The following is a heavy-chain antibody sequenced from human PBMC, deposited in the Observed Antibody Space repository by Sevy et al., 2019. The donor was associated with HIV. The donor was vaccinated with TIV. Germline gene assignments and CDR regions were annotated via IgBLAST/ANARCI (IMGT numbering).Heavy chain of an antibody. CDR1: GYSFTSYW. CDR2: IYPGDSDT. V-gene: IGHV5-51*01. Sequence: GESLKISCKGSGYSFTSYWIGWVRQMPGKGLEWMGIIYPGDSDTRYSPSFQGQVTISADKSISTAYLQWSSLKASDTAMYYCARPAGVGATLDDAFDIWGQGTMVTVS. J-gene: IGHJ3*02. D-gene: IGHD1-26*01. CDR3: ARPAGVGATLDDAFDI.